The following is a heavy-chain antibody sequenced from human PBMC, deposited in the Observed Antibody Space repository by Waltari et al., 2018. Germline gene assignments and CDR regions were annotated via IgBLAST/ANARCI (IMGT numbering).Heavy chain of an antibody. Sequence: QVHLVQSGAEVKKPGASVKVSCKASGYPFIGYHMHWVRQAPGQGLEWMGWSNPNPGNTKYGQKFQGRVTRTRDTPNTTAYMELSGLTSDDTAVYYCARDRWAAERPYKWLDPWGQGTQVTVSS. D-gene: IGHD6-13*01. V-gene: IGHV1-2*02. J-gene: IGHJ5*02. CDR1: GYPFIGYH. CDR2: SNPNPGNT. CDR3: ARDRWAAERPYKWLDP.